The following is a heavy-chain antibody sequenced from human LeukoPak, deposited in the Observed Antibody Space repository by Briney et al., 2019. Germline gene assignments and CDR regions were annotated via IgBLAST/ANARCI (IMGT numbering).Heavy chain of an antibody. Sequence: GASVKVSCKASGYTFTSYDISWVRQAPGQGLEWMGGIIPIFGTANYAQKFQGRVTITADESTSTAYMELSSLRSEDTAVYYCARAGSSGYEGGYFDYWGQGTLVTVSS. CDR3: ARAGSSGYEGGYFDY. CDR2: IIPIFGTA. J-gene: IGHJ4*02. V-gene: IGHV1-69*13. CDR1: GYTFTSYD. D-gene: IGHD3-22*01.